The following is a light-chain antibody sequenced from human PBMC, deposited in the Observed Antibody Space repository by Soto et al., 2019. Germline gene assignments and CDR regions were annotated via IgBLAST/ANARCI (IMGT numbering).Light chain of an antibody. Sequence: ETVMTQSPATLSVSPGERATLSRRASQSVSSKLVWYQQKPGQAPRLLIYGASTRATGIPARFSASGSGTEFTLTISSLQSEDFAIYYCLQYNDWPYTFGQGTKLEI. CDR2: GAS. CDR1: QSVSSK. CDR3: LQYNDWPYT. J-gene: IGKJ2*01. V-gene: IGKV3-15*01.